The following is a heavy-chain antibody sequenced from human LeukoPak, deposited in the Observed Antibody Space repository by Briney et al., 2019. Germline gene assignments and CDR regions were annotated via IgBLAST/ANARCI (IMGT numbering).Heavy chain of an antibody. D-gene: IGHD3-10*01. Sequence: PSETLSLTCTVSGGSISSSSYYWGWIRQPPGKGLEWIGSIYYSGSTYYNPSLKSRVTISVDTSKNQFSLKLSSVTAADTAVYYCARHYYGSGSYFDYWGQGTLVTVSS. CDR1: GGSISSSSYY. V-gene: IGHV4-39*01. J-gene: IGHJ4*02. CDR2: IYYSGST. CDR3: ARHYYGSGSYFDY.